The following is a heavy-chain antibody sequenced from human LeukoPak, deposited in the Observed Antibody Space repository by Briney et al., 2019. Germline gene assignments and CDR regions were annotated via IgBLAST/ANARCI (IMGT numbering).Heavy chain of an antibody. CDR2: IYPGDSDT. Sequence: GESLKISCKGSGYSFTNHWIGWVRQMPGKGLEWMGIIYPGDSDTRYSPSFQGQVTISADKSIRTAYLQWSSLKASDTAMYYCARHTAVTGSLDYWGQGTLVTVSS. D-gene: IGHD6-19*01. CDR1: GYSFTNHW. CDR3: ARHTAVTGSLDY. V-gene: IGHV5-51*01. J-gene: IGHJ4*02.